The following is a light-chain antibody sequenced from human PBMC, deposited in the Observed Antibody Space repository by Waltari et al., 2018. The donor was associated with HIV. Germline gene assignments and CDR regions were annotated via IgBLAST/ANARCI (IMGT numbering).Light chain of an antibody. CDR3: QSYDNSLNGWV. V-gene: IGLV1-40*01. Sequence: QSTLTQPPSVSGAPGQWVTISCTGSSANIGAGHDVPRFQQVPGTAPKLLIYNNKDRPSGVPDRFSGSKSGTSASLAITGLQAEDESDYYCQSYDNSLNGWVFGGGTKLTVL. CDR1: SANIGAGHD. J-gene: IGLJ3*02. CDR2: NNK.